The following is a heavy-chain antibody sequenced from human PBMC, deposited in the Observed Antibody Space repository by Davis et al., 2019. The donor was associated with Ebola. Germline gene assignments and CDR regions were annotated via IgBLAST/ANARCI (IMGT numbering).Heavy chain of an antibody. CDR3: ARLVAGTITHYYYYGMDV. CDR1: GYTFTSYG. D-gene: IGHD6-19*01. CDR2: ISAYNGNT. J-gene: IGHJ6*02. V-gene: IGHV1-18*01. Sequence: ASVKVSCKASGYTFTSYGISWVRQVPGQGLEWMGWISAYNGNTNYAQKLQGRVTMTTDTSTSTAYMELRSLRSDDTAVYYCARLVAGTITHYYYYGMDVWGQGTTVTVSS.